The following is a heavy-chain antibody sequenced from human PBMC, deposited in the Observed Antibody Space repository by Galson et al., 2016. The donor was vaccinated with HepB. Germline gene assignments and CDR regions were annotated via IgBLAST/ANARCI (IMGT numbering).Heavy chain of an antibody. V-gene: IGHV4-31*03. Sequence: TLSLTCSVSGGSISSGGYYWSWIRQHPGKGLEWIGYISYSGSTYYNPSLKSRVTISGDTSKNHFSLALSSVTAADTAVYYCARGRRTICNGSICYKDSYYYAMDVWGQGTTVAVS. CDR2: ISYSGST. CDR1: GGSISSGGYY. CDR3: ARGRRTICNGSICYKDSYYYAMDV. D-gene: IGHD2-15*01. J-gene: IGHJ6*02.